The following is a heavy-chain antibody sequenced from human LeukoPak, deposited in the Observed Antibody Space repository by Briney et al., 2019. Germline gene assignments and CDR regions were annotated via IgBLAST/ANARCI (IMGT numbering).Heavy chain of an antibody. CDR3: ASINYDILTGYRGY. D-gene: IGHD3-9*01. V-gene: IGHV1-69*06. CDR2: IIPIFGTA. J-gene: IGHJ4*02. Sequence: ASVKVSCKASGGTFSSYAISWVRQAPGQGLEWMGGIIPIFGTANYAQKFQGRVTITADKSTSTAYVELSSLRSEDTAVYYCASINYDILTGYRGYWGQGTLVTVSS. CDR1: GGTFSSYA.